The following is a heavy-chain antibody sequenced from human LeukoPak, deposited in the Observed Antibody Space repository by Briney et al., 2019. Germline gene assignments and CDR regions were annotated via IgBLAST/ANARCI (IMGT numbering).Heavy chain of an antibody. Sequence: AGESLKISCKGSGYSFTSYWIGWVRQMPGKGLEWMGIIYPGDSDTRYSPSFQGQVTISADKPISTAYLQWSSLKASDTAMYYCARLDFVDTAMVVDYWGQGTLVTVSS. CDR1: GYSFTSYW. J-gene: IGHJ4*02. CDR3: ARLDFVDTAMVVDY. CDR2: IYPGDSDT. V-gene: IGHV5-51*01. D-gene: IGHD5-18*01.